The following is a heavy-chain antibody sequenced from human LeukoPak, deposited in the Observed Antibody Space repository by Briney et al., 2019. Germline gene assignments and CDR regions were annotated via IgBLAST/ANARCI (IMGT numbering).Heavy chain of an antibody. CDR2: INHSGST. D-gene: IGHD5-18*01. V-gene: IGHV4-34*01. CDR1: GGSFSGYY. Sequence: MSSETLSLTCAVYGGSFSGYYWSWIRQPPGKGLEWIGEINHSGSTNYNPSLKSRVTISVDTSKNQFSLKLSSVTAADTAVYYCARPKVRGYSYGLFDYWGQGTLVTVSS. CDR3: ARPKVRGYSYGLFDY. J-gene: IGHJ4*02.